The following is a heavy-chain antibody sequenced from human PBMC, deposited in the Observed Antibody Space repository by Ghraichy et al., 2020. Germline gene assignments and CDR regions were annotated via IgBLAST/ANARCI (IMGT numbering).Heavy chain of an antibody. D-gene: IGHD6-6*01. V-gene: IGHV3-23*01. J-gene: IGHJ4*02. CDR1: GFTSSTYA. CDR3: AKVGSSPVIDY. CDR2: ISGRGGTT. Sequence: LSLTCAASGFTSSTYAMSWVRQAPGKGLGWVSGISGRGGTTYYADSVKGRFTISRDNSKNTLYMQMNSLRAEDTAVYYCAKVGSSPVIDYWGQGTLVTVS.